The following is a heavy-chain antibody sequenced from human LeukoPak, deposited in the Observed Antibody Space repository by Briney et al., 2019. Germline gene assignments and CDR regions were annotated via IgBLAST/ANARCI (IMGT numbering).Heavy chain of an antibody. CDR3: ARSPSGDYSNYDRLRY. V-gene: IGHV1-2*02. D-gene: IGHD4-11*01. CDR1: GYTFTGYY. CDR2: INPNSGGT. J-gene: IGHJ4*02. Sequence: GASVKVSCKASGYTFTGYYMHWVRQAPGQGLEWMGWINPNSGGTNYAQKFQGRVTMTRDTSISTAYMELSRLRSDDTAVYYCARSPSGDYSNYDRLRYWGQGTLVTVSS.